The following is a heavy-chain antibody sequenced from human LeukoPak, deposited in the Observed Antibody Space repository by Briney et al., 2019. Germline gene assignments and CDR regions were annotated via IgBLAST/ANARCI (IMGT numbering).Heavy chain of an antibody. V-gene: IGHV3-23*01. CDR1: GFTFSSSG. Sequence: RAGGSLRLFCAASGFTFSSSGMSWVRQAPGKGLEWVSAISGSGGRTYDADSVRGRLIVSRDNSKNTLYLQMNSLRGEDTALYYCAKDKGRITIAARKDAFTIWGQGTMVTVSS. CDR2: ISGSGGRT. CDR3: AKDKGRITIAARKDAFTI. J-gene: IGHJ3*02. D-gene: IGHD6-6*01.